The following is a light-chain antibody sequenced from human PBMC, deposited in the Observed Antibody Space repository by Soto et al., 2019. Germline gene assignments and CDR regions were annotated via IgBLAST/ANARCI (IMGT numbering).Light chain of an antibody. CDR1: QSVSSSY. V-gene: IGKV3-20*01. CDR3: QQYGSSPPVT. Sequence: EIVLTQSPGALSLSPGERATLSCRASQSVSSSYLAWYQQKPGQAPRLLISCASSRATGIPDRVSGSGSGTDFTLTISRLEPQDFAVSYCQQYGSSPPVTFGEGTKVEIK. J-gene: IGKJ2*01. CDR2: CAS.